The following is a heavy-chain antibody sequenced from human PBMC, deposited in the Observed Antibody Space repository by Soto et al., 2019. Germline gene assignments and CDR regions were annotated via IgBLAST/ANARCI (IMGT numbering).Heavy chain of an antibody. Sequence: QVQLVQSGPEVKKPGASVKVSCKTSGYTFTTFGISWVRQAPGQGVEWMGWISTDKGDTNYAQKFQGRVTMTTDTSTSTAYLELKSMRSDDTAVYYCATRSPAFDYWGQRTLVTVSS. J-gene: IGHJ4*02. V-gene: IGHV1-18*01. CDR3: ATRSPAFDY. CDR2: ISTDKGDT. CDR1: GYTFTTFG.